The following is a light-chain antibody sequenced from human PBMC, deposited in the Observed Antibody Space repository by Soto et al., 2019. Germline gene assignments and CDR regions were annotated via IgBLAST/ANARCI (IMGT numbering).Light chain of an antibody. V-gene: IGKV3-20*01. Sequence: EIVLTQSPGTLSLSPGDRATLSCRASQTVRSYYVAWYQQKPGQPPRVLIYGASSRATGVPDRFSGSGSGTDFTLTISSLEPEDFAVYYCQHYRNSLPWTFGQGTKLEIK. CDR2: GAS. J-gene: IGKJ2*02. CDR1: QTVRSYY. CDR3: QHYRNSLPWT.